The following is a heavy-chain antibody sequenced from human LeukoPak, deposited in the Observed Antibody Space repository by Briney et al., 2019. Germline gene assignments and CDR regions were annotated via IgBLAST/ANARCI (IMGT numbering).Heavy chain of an antibody. CDR3: ARGRWTDVARGSYYFDY. D-gene: IGHD3-10*01. Sequence: SVKVSCKASGGTFSSYAISWVRQAPGQGLEWMGGIIPIFGTANYAQKFQGRVTITADESTSTAYMELSSLRSEDTAVYYCARGRWTDVARGSYYFDYWGQGTLVSVSS. J-gene: IGHJ4*02. CDR2: IIPIFGTA. CDR1: GGTFSSYA. V-gene: IGHV1-69*01.